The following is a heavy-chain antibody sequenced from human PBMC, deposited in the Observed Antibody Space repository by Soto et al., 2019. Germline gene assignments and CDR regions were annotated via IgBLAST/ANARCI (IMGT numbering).Heavy chain of an antibody. V-gene: IGHV1-18*01. CDR2: ISAYNGNT. J-gene: IGHJ5*02. CDR1: GYTFTSYG. Sequence: GASVKVSCKASGYTFTSYGISWVRQAPGQGLEWMGWISAYNGNTNYAQKLQGRVTMTTDTSTSTAYMELRSLRSDDTAVYYCARELYCSGGSCYFDPWGQGTLVTVSS. D-gene: IGHD2-15*01. CDR3: ARELYCSGGSCYFDP.